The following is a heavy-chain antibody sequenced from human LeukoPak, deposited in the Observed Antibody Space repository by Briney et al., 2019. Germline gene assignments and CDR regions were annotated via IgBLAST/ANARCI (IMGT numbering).Heavy chain of an antibody. V-gene: IGHV3-30*03. CDR2: ISYDGSNK. D-gene: IGHD3-10*01. CDR1: GFTFSSYG. Sequence: GRSLRLSCAASGFTFSSYGMHWVRQAPGKGLEWVAVISYDGSNKYYADSVKGRFTISRDNSKNTLYLQMNSLRAEDTAVYYCARVRDGSGSYPSFDYWGQGTLVTVSS. CDR3: ARVRDGSGSYPSFDY. J-gene: IGHJ4*02.